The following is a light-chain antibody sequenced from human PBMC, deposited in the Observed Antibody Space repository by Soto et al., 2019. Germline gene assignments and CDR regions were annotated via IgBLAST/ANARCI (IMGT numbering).Light chain of an antibody. CDR1: QSIRTS. Sequence: EIVLTQSPGSLSLAPGERATLSCRASQSIRTSSAWYQQKPGQAPRLVIFDASNRANGVPARFGGSGSGTDFTLTINSLEPEDFAVYYCQQRNVWPPITFGQGTRLEI. CDR2: DAS. V-gene: IGKV3-11*01. J-gene: IGKJ5*01. CDR3: QQRNVWPPIT.